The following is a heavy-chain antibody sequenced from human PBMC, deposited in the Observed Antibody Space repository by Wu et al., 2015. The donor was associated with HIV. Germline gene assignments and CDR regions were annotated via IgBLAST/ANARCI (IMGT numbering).Heavy chain of an antibody. CDR1: GYTFTDNY. V-gene: IGHV1-2*02. D-gene: IGHD1-26*01. CDR3: TKDYGIVGSNSTRYFQH. CDR2: INPNSGGS. Sequence: QVQLMQSGAEVKKPGASVKVSCKTSGYTFTDNYIHWVRQAPGQGLEWMGWINPNSGGSKSPQKFQGRVTMTRDTSVSTVYLELTRLKFDDTAIYYCTKDYGIVGSNSTRYFQHWGQGTSVTVSS. J-gene: IGHJ1*01.